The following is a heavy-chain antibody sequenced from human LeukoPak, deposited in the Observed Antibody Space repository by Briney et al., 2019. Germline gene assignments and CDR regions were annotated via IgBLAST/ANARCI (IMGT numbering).Heavy chain of an antibody. D-gene: IGHD4-23*01. J-gene: IGHJ4*02. CDR1: GFTYNHYA. CDR3: ERRWTTFHY. CDR2: VSGNGDGT. V-gene: IGHV3-23*01. Sequence: PGGSLRLSCVASGFTYNHYAMSWVRQAPGRGVEWVASVSGNGDGTMYPDSVKGRFTISRDNSRKTVLLEVNSLRVEDAATYYCERRWTTFHYWGQGALVTVSS.